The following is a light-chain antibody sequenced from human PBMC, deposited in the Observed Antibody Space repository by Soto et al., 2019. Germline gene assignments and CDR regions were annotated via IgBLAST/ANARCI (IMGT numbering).Light chain of an antibody. CDR1: QSVSSSY. V-gene: IGKV3-20*01. CDR3: HQYASSPWT. CDR2: GAS. Sequence: ESVLTQSPGTLSLSPGERATLSCRASQSVSSSYSAWYQQKPGQAPRLLIYGASSRATGIPDRFSGSGSGTDFSLTISRLEPEDFAVYYCHQYASSPWTFGQGTKVDI. J-gene: IGKJ1*01.